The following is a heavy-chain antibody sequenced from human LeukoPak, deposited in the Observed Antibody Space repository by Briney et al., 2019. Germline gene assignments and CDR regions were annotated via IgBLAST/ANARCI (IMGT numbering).Heavy chain of an antibody. D-gene: IGHD6-6*01. CDR2: SFGGGST. Sequence: GGSLRLSCAASGFTGSNNYMSWLRQAPGKGLEWVSVSFGGGSTYYADSVKGRFTISRDNSKDTLYLQMNSLRAEDTAVYFCAKGGQLAAYYFDFWGQGTLVTVSS. V-gene: IGHV3-66*01. CDR3: AKGGQLAAYYFDF. J-gene: IGHJ4*02. CDR1: GFTGSNNY.